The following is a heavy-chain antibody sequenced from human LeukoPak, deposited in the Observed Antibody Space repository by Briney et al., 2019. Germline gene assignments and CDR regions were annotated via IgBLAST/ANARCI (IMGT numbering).Heavy chain of an antibody. Sequence: GGSLRLSCAASGFTFSSYWMHWVRQAPGKGLVWVSRITSDGSSTSYADSVKGRFTISRDNAKNTLYVQMNSLRAEDTAVYYCASGEDYYDSSGLDYWGQGTLVTVSS. V-gene: IGHV3-74*01. CDR1: GFTFSSYW. J-gene: IGHJ4*02. CDR2: ITSDGSST. CDR3: ASGEDYYDSSGLDY. D-gene: IGHD3-22*01.